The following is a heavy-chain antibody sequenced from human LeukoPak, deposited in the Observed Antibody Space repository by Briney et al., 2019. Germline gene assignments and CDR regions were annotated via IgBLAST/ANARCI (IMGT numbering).Heavy chain of an antibody. Sequence: GGCLRLSCAASGFTFSSYGMHWVRQAPGKGLEWVAFIRYEGSNKYYADSVKGRFTISRDNSKNTLYLQMNSLRAEDTAVYYCAKDLVDTAMVNPYYFDYWGQGTVVTVSS. J-gene: IGHJ4*02. CDR3: AKDLVDTAMVNPYYFDY. V-gene: IGHV3-30*02. CDR1: GFTFSSYG. D-gene: IGHD5-18*01. CDR2: IRYEGSNK.